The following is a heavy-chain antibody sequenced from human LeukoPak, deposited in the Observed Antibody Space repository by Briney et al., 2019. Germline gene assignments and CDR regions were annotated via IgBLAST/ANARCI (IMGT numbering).Heavy chain of an antibody. J-gene: IGHJ4*02. V-gene: IGHV3-7*04. D-gene: IGHD3-10*02. CDR2: IKQDGSEK. CDR1: GFTFSSYW. Sequence: GGSLRLSCAASGFTFSSYWMSWVRQAPGKGLEWVANIKQDGSEKYYVDSVKGRFTISRDNAKNSLYRQMNSLRAEDTAVYYCARANLFHVLLVDYWGQGTLVTVSS. CDR3: ARANLFHVLLVDY.